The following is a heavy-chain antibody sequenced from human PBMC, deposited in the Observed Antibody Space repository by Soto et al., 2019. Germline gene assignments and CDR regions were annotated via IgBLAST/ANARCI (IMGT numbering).Heavy chain of an antibody. D-gene: IGHD5-18*01. V-gene: IGHV3-7*01. CDR3: QRHGYKNGMDV. CDR1: GFTFSAYW. J-gene: IGHJ6*02. CDR2: IKQDGSDK. Sequence: GGSLRLSCAASGFTFSAYWMSWVRQAPGRGLEWVANIKQDGSDKYYVDYVKGRFTMSRDNAKNSLYLQMNGLRAEDTAVYFCQRHGYKNGMDVWGQGATVTVSS.